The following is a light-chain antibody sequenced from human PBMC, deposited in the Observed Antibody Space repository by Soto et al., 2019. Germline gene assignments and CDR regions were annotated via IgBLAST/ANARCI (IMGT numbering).Light chain of an antibody. CDR2: AAS. Sequence: DIQLTQSPSFLSASVGDRVTITCRATRGISSYLAWYQQKPGKAPKLLIYAASTLQSGVPSRFSGSGSGTEFTLTISSLQPEDVAIYECQQLNTYPLTFGGGTKVEIK. CDR3: QQLNTYPLT. V-gene: IGKV1-9*01. J-gene: IGKJ4*01. CDR1: RGISSY.